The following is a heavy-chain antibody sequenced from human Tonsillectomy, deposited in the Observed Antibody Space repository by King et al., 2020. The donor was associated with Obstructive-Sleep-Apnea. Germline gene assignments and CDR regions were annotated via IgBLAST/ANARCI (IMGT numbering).Heavy chain of an antibody. CDR2: IRSKAYGGTT. CDR1: GFTFGDYA. CDR3: TRENWNRSFDP. V-gene: IGHV3-49*03. Sequence: VQLGESGGGLVQPGRSLRLSCTASGFTFGDYAMTWFRQAPGRGLEWVGFIRSKAYGGTTEYAASVKGRFTISRDDSKSIAYLQMNSLETEDTAVYYCTRENWNRSFDPWGQGTLVTVSS. D-gene: IGHD1-1*01. J-gene: IGHJ5*02.